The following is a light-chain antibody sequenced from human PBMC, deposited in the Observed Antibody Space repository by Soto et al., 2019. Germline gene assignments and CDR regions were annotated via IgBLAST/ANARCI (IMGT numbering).Light chain of an antibody. CDR2: GAS. V-gene: IGKV3-15*01. J-gene: IGKJ1*01. Sequence: EIVLTQSPATLPVSPGERATLSCRASQSISSNLAWYQQQPGQAPRLLIYGASTRATDIPARFSGSGSGTEFRLTISSLQSEDFAVYYCQQYNNWPRTFGQGTKVEIK. CDR1: QSISSN. CDR3: QQYNNWPRT.